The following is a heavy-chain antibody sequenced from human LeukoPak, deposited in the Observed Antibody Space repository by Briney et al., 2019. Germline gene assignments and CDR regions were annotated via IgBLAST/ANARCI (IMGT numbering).Heavy chain of an antibody. J-gene: IGHJ5*02. D-gene: IGHD3-3*01. CDR3: ASSEYDFWSGYYFPFDP. CDR2: SNHSGST. Sequence: KPSETLSLTCAVYGGSFSGYYWSWIRQPPGKGLEWSGESNHSGSTNYNPSPKTRVTISVATSNTQFSLKLSSVTAADTAVYYCASSEYDFWSGYYFPFDPWGQGTLVTVSS. CDR1: GGSFSGYY. V-gene: IGHV4-34*01.